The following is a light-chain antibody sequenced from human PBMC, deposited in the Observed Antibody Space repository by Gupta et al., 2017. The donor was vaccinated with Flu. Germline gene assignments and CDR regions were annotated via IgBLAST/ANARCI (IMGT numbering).Light chain of an antibody. CDR1: SSNIEAGYV. V-gene: IGLV1-40*01. CDR2: NDN. CDR3: QSYDSSQAV. Sequence: QSGLTQPPSVSGAPGQRVTIPCAGASSNIEAGYVVHWYQQLPATAPKLLIYNDNSSPSGVPDPLSGSKSGTSASLAITGLQAEDEGAYYCQSYDSSQAVFGTGTRVTVL. J-gene: IGLJ1*01.